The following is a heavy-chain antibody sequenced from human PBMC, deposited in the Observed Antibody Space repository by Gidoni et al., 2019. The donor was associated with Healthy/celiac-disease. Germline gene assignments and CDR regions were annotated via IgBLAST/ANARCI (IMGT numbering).Heavy chain of an antibody. D-gene: IGHD6-13*01. Sequence: QVQLQESGPGLVKPSRTLSLTCTVSGGSIGSGGYYWSWIRQHPGKGLEWIGYIDYSGSTYYNPSLKSRVTISVDTSKNQFSLKLSSVTAADTAVYYCASLLAAPTPFNYYYGMDVWGQGTTVTVSS. CDR3: ASLLAAPTPFNYYYGMDV. CDR1: GGSIGSGGYY. V-gene: IGHV4-31*03. J-gene: IGHJ6*02. CDR2: IDYSGST.